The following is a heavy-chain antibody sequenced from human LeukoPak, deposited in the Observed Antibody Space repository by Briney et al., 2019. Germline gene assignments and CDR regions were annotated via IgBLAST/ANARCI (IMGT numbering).Heavy chain of an antibody. CDR3: ARDSDTALDY. D-gene: IGHD5-18*01. V-gene: IGHV3-48*03. Sequence: PGGSLRLSCAASGFTFSSYEMNWVRQAPGKGLEWVSYISSSGSTIYYADSVKGRFTISRDNAKNSLYLQMHSLRAEDTAVYYCARDSDTALDYWGQGTLVTVSS. J-gene: IGHJ4*02. CDR1: GFTFSSYE. CDR2: ISSSGSTI.